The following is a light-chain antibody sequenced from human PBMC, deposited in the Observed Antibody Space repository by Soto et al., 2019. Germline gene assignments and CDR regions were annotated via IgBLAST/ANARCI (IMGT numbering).Light chain of an antibody. Sequence: QSALTQPASVSGSPGQSIAISCTGTSGDVGGYDYVSWYQQHPDKAPKLMIYEVTKRPSWVSNRFSGSKSGNTASLTIPGLQPEDEADYYCSSHTSGSTRVFGSGTKVTVL. CDR1: SGDVGGYDY. V-gene: IGLV2-14*01. J-gene: IGLJ1*01. CDR2: EVT. CDR3: SSHTSGSTRV.